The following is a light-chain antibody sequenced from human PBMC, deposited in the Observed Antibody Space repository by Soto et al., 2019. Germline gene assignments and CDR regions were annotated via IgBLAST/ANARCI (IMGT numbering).Light chain of an antibody. J-gene: IGKJ1*01. CDR2: WAS. Sequence: DIVMTQSPDSLAVSLGERATINCKSSQSVLYSSNNKNYLAWYQQKPGQPPKLLIYWASTRESGVPDGCSGSGSGTDFTLTISSLHAEDVAVYYCQQYYSTPWTFGQGTKVEIK. V-gene: IGKV4-1*01. CDR1: QSVLYSSNNKNY. CDR3: QQYYSTPWT.